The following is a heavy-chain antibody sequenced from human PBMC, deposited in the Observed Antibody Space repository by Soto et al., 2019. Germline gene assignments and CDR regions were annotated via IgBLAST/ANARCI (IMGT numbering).Heavy chain of an antibody. J-gene: IGHJ6*02. V-gene: IGHV1-3*01. CDR3: ARVSEYYYYGMDV. CDR2: INAGNGNT. CDR1: GYTFTSYA. Sequence: QVQLVQSGAEVKKPGASVKVSCKASGYTFTSYAMHWVRQAPGQRLEWMGWINAGNGNTKYSQKFQGRVTITRDTSASTAYMEPSSLRSEDTAVYYCARVSEYYYYGMDVWGQGTTVTVSS.